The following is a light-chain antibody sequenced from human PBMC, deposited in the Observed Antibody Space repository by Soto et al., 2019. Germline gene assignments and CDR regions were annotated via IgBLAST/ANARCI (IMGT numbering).Light chain of an antibody. Sequence: EIVFTQYPDTLAFSPVERATLSSRASQSVSSSYFAWYQQKPGQAPRLLIYGASSRATGIPDRFSGSGSGTDFTLTISRLETEDFAVYYCQQYGSSPTFGGGTMVDIK. J-gene: IGKJ4*01. V-gene: IGKV3-20*01. CDR1: QSVSSSY. CDR3: QQYGSSPT. CDR2: GAS.